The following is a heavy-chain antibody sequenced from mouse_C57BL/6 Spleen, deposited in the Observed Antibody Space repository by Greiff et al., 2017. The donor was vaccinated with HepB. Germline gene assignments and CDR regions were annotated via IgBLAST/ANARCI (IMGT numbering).Heavy chain of an antibody. V-gene: IGHV10-1*01. CDR3: VRWSPFDYAMDY. CDR2: IRSKSNNYAT. CDR1: GFSFNTYA. J-gene: IGHJ4*01. Sequence: EVQLVESGGGLVQPKGSLKLSCAASGFSFNTYAMNWVRQAPGKGLEWVARIRSKSNNYATYYADSVKDRFTISRDDSESMLYLQMNNLKTEDTAMYYCVRWSPFDYAMDYWGQGTSVTVSS.